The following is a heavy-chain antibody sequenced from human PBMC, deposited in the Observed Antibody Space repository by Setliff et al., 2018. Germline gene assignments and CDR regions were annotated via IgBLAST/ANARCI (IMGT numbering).Heavy chain of an antibody. CDR3: ARQVSYYDFWSGYYGYYYYYMDV. Sequence: SETLSLTCTVSGGSISSGGYYWSWIRQHPGKGLEWIGYIYYSGSTYYNPSLKSRVTISVDTSKNQFSLKLSSVTAADTAVYYCARQVSYYDFWSGYYGYYYYYMDVWGKGTTVTVSS. J-gene: IGHJ6*03. D-gene: IGHD3-3*01. CDR1: GGSISSGGYY. V-gene: IGHV4-31*03. CDR2: IYYSGST.